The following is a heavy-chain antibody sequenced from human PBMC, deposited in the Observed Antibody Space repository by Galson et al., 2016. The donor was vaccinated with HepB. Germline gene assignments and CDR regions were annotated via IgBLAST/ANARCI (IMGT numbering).Heavy chain of an antibody. CDR3: ARERSYGYEPHDASDM. CDR1: GFSFDTYA. CDR2: IGGANT. Sequence: SLRLSCAASGFSFDTYAMTWVRQAPGKGLGWVAGIGGANTYYADSVKGRFTISRDNSKNTVDLQMNSLRAEDTALYYCARERSYGYEPHDASDMWGPGTMVTVSS. D-gene: IGHD5-18*01. V-gene: IGHV3-23*01. J-gene: IGHJ3*02.